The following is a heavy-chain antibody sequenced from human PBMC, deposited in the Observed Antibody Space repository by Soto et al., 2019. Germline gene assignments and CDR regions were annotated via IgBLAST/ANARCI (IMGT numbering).Heavy chain of an antibody. D-gene: IGHD3-3*01. J-gene: IGHJ4*02. V-gene: IGHV3-23*01. CDR3: AKDSLTVFGVVVTFED. CDR1: GFTFDSYA. CDR2: LSGSGYQT. Sequence: EVQLLESGGGLVQPGGSLRLSCATDGFTFDSYAMHWVRQAPGKGLEWVSSLSGSGYQTYYADSVKGRLTISRDRSKNTVYLQMNSLRAEDPAVYFCAKDSLTVFGVVVTFEDWGRGTLVTVAS.